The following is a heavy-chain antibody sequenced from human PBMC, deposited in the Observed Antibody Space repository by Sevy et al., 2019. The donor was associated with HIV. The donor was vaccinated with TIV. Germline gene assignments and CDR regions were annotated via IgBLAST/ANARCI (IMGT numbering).Heavy chain of an antibody. CDR2: VSSGSSYI. CDR1: GFTFSYYD. V-gene: IGHV3-21*04. CDR3: ASPLNYYDSPSAY. D-gene: IGHD3-22*01. Sequence: GGSLRLSCAASGFTFSYYDMNWVRLAPGKGLEWVSSVSSGSSYIFYADSVKGRFTISRDNAKNSLYLQMNSLRAEDTAVYYYASPLNYYDSPSAYWGQGTLVTVSS. J-gene: IGHJ4*02.